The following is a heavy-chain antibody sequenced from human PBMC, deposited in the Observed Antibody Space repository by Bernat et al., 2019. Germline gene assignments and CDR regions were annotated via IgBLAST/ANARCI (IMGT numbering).Heavy chain of an antibody. D-gene: IGHD6-19*01. J-gene: IGHJ4*02. CDR3: AKDKKGSGWYELIFGY. CDR1: GFTFSSYA. V-gene: IGHV3-23*04. Sequence: EVQLVESGGGLVQPGGSLRLSCAASGFTFSSYAMNWVRQSPGKGLEWVSAISGSGGSTYYADSVKGRFTISRDNSKNTLYLQMNSLRAEDTALYYCAKDKKGSGWYELIFGYWSQGTLVTVSS. CDR2: ISGSGGST.